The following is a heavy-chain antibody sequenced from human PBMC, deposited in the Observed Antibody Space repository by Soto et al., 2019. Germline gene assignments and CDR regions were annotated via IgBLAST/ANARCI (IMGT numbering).Heavy chain of an antibody. J-gene: IGHJ6*02. Sequence: GASVKVSCKASGYTFTGYYMHWVRQAPGQGLEWMGWINPNSGGTNYAQKFQGWVAMTRDTSISTAYMELSRLRSDDTAVYYCARGITGTSGYYYYGMDVWGQGTTVTVSS. D-gene: IGHD1-7*01. CDR2: INPNSGGT. CDR1: GYTFTGYY. V-gene: IGHV1-2*04. CDR3: ARGITGTSGYYYYGMDV.